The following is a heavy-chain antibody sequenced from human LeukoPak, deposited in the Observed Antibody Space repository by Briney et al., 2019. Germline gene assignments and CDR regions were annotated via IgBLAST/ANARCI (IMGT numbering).Heavy chain of an antibody. V-gene: IGHV1-46*01. CDR1: GYTFTSYY. Sequence: ASVKVSCEASGYTFTSYYMHWVRQAPGQGLEWMGLINPSGGSTSYAQKFQGRVTMTRDTSTSTVYMKLSSLRSEDTAVYYCARDRRYGSGSYYLVYWGQGTLVSVSS. J-gene: IGHJ4*02. D-gene: IGHD3-10*01. CDR3: ARDRRYGSGSYYLVY. CDR2: INPSGGST.